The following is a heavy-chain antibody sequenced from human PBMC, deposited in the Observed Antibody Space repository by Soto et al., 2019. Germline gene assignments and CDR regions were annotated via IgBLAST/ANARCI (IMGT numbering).Heavy chain of an antibody. CDR3: ARDTSRGGMDV. V-gene: IGHV4-59*01. Sequence: QVQLQESGPGLVKPSETLSLTCTVSGGSISSYYWSWIRQPPGKGLEWIGYIYYSGSTNYNPSLKSRVTISVDTSKNQFSLKLSSVTAADTAVYSCARDTSRGGMDVWGQGTTVTVSS. CDR1: GGSISSYY. J-gene: IGHJ6*02. CDR2: IYYSGST. D-gene: IGHD3-16*01.